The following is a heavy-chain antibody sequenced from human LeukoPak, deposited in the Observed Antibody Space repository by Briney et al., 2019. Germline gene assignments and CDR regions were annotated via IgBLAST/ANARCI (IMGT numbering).Heavy chain of an antibody. Sequence: ASVKVSCKVSGYALTELFIHWLRQARGKGVEGMGGVDPKDSETIYAQNFQDRVTVTDDRYTATSYMELSGLTSEDTALYYCAGDVLVSGGSYYHGFWGQGTLVTVSS. CDR1: GYALTELF. CDR2: VDPKDSET. CDR3: AGDVLVSGGSYYHGF. V-gene: IGHV1-24*01. J-gene: IGHJ4*02. D-gene: IGHD3-10*01.